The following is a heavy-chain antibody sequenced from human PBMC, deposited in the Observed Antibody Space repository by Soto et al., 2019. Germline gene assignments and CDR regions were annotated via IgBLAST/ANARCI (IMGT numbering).Heavy chain of an antibody. CDR3: ARAAYYYDSSGYYPGDY. CDR2: IKQDGSQK. D-gene: IGHD3-22*01. Sequence: GGSLRLSCAASGFTFSSSWMSWVRQAPGKGLEWVANIKQDGSQKYYVDSVKGRFTISRDNAKNSLYLQMNSLRAEDTAVYYCARAAYYYDSSGYYPGDYWGQGSLVTVSS. J-gene: IGHJ4*02. V-gene: IGHV3-7*01. CDR1: GFTFSSSW.